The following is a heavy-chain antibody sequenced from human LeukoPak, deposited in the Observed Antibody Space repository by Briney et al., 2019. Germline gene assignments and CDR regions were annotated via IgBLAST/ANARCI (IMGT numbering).Heavy chain of an antibody. J-gene: IGHJ4*02. CDR2: IRGDEVEK. D-gene: IGHD3-22*01. CDR3: ARITNSGSYWVFDY. Sequence: PGGSLRLSCVASGITLSSYWLSWVRQAPGKGPEWVANIRGDEVEKYYVDSVQGRFTISRDNAENSLSLQMNSLRAEDTAVYYCARITNSGSYWVFDYWGQGTLVTVSS. CDR1: GITLSSYW. V-gene: IGHV3-7*04.